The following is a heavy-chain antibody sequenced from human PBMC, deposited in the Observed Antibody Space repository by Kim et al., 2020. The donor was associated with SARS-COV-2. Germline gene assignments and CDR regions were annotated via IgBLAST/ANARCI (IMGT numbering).Heavy chain of an antibody. CDR3: ARGGYYDSPIDY. D-gene: IGHD3-22*01. V-gene: IGHV1-46*01. Sequence: SYAQKFQGRVTMTRDTSTSTVYMELSSLRSEDTAVYYCARGGYYDSPIDYWGQGTLVTVSS. J-gene: IGHJ4*02.